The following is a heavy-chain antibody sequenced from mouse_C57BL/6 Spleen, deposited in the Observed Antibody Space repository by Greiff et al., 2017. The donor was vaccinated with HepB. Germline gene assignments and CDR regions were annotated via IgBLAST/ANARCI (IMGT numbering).Heavy chain of an antibody. CDR3: VRDEPNWDYFDY. J-gene: IGHJ2*01. CDR2: IRSKSSNYET. CDR1: GFTFNTYA. Sequence: EVQLVESGGGLVQPKGSLKLSCAASGFTFNTYAMHWVRQAPGTGLEWVARIRSKSSNYETYYADSVKDRFTISRDDSQSMLYLQMNNLKTEDTAMYYCVRDEPNWDYFDYWGQGTTLTVSS. D-gene: IGHD4-1*01. V-gene: IGHV10-3*01.